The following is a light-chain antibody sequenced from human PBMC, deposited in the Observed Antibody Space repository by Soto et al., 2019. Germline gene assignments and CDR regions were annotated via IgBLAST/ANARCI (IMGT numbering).Light chain of an antibody. V-gene: IGLV1-40*01. CDR1: PSNIGAGYD. CDR3: QSYDTSLSGSYV. CDR2: ANS. J-gene: IGLJ1*01. Sequence: QSVLTQPPSVSGTPGPRVIVSCTGSPSNIGAGYDVHWYQQLPGTSPKLLIFANSNRPSGVPDRFSASRSGSSASLTITGLQAEDEADYYCQSYDTSLSGSYVFGSGTKVTVL.